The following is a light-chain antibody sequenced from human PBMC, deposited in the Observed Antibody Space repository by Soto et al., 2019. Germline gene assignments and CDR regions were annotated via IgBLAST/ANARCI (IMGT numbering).Light chain of an antibody. J-gene: IGLJ3*02. CDR3: QSYDSSLRVV. Sequence: QSVLMQPPSVSGAPGQRVTISCTGSSSNIGAGYDVQWYQQLPVTAPKLLIYGNTNRPSGVPDRFSGSKSGTSASLAITGLQAEDEADYYCQSYDSSLRVVFGGGTKVTVL. CDR1: SSNIGAGYD. CDR2: GNT. V-gene: IGLV1-40*01.